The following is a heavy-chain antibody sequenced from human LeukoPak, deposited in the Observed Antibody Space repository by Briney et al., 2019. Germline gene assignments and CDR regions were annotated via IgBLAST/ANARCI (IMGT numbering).Heavy chain of an antibody. D-gene: IGHD3-10*01. Sequence: GGSLRLSCVASGFTYSSYSMNWVRQAPGKGLEWVSYISSSSYTIYYADSVKGRFTISRDNSKNSLYLQMNSLRTEDTALYYCAKDIKGGAMVRGVYNYYMDVWGKGTTVTVSS. J-gene: IGHJ6*03. CDR3: AKDIKGGAMVRGVYNYYMDV. CDR2: ISSSSYTI. CDR1: GFTYSSYS. V-gene: IGHV3-48*04.